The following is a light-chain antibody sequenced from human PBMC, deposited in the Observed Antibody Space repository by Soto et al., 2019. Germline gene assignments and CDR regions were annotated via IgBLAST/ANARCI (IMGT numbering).Light chain of an antibody. V-gene: IGLV2-14*01. Sequence: QSALTQPASVSGSPGQSITISCTGTSSDVGGYNYVSWYQQHPGKAPKLMIYEVTNRPSGVSNRFSGSKSGNTASLTISGLQAEDEADYYCQSYDSSLSGSGVFGTGTKVTVL. CDR2: EVT. J-gene: IGLJ1*01. CDR3: QSYDSSLSGSGV. CDR1: SSDVGGYNY.